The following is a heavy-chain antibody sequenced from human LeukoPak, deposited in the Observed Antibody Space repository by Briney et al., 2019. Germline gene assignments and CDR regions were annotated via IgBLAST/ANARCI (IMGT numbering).Heavy chain of an antibody. D-gene: IGHD5-18*01. CDR2: IYYSGST. CDR3: ARDGYSYGPFFDY. Sequence: SETLSLTCTVSGGSISSYYWSWIRQPPGKGLEWIGYIYYSGSTNYNPSLKSRVTISVDTSKNQFSLKLSSVTAADTAVYYCARDGYSYGPFFDYWGQGTLVTVSS. V-gene: IGHV4-59*01. CDR1: GGSISSYY. J-gene: IGHJ4*02.